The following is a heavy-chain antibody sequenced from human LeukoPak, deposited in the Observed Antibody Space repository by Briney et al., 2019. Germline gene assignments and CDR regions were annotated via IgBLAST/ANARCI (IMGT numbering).Heavy chain of an antibody. CDR2: ISGSGDST. V-gene: IGHV3-23*01. D-gene: IGHD2-2*01. CDR3: GVDIVVVPGAPNWFDP. Sequence: PGGSLRLSCAASGFTFSSYAMSWVRQAPGKGLEWVSAISGSGDSTYYADSVKGRSTISRDNSKNTLYLQMNSLRAEDTAVYYCGVDIVVVPGAPNWFDPWGQGTLVTVSS. CDR1: GFTFSSYA. J-gene: IGHJ5*02.